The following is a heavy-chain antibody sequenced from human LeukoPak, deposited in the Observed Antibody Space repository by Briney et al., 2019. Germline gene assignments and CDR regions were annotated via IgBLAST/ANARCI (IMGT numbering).Heavy chain of an antibody. D-gene: IGHD6-19*01. CDR1: GFTFSNYW. CDR3: ARVIAVAGALDY. CDR2: IKQDGSEK. V-gene: IGHV3-7*04. Sequence: GSLRLSCAASGFTFSNYWMTWVRQAPEKGLEWVANIKQDGSEKYYVDSVKGRFTISRDNAKNSLYLQMNSLGAEDTAVYYCARVIAVAGALDYWGQGTLVTVSS. J-gene: IGHJ4*02.